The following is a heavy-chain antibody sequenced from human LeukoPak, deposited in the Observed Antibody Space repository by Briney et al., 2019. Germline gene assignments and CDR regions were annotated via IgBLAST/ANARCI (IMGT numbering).Heavy chain of an antibody. CDR2: VYHSGST. Sequence: SETLSLTCAVSGYSISSGYYWGWIRQPPGKGLEWIGSVYHSGSTYYNPSLKSRVTISVDTSKYQFSLRLGSVTAADTAVYYCASHYYDSSGNLFDSWGRGSLVTVSS. J-gene: IGHJ4*02. V-gene: IGHV4-38-2*01. D-gene: IGHD3-22*01. CDR3: ASHYYDSSGNLFDS. CDR1: GYSISSGYY.